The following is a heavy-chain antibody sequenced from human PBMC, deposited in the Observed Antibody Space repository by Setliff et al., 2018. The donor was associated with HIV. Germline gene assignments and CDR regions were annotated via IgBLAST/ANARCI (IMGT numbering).Heavy chain of an antibody. J-gene: IGHJ4*02. CDR2: VFYTGFA. CDR3: AIQMPIPGIAITPVDY. V-gene: IGHV4-59*08. Sequence: PSETLSLTCTVSGDSIRGYYWSWIRQPPGKGLEWMGYVFYTGFAAYNPSLKSRLTISVDTSKSQFSLTLTSVTAADTAVYYCAIQMPIPGIAITPVDYWGQGALVTVSS. CDR1: GDSIRGYY. D-gene: IGHD5-12*01.